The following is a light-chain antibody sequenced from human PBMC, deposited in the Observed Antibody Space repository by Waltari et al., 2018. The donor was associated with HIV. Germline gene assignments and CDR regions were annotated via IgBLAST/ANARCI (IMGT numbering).Light chain of an antibody. V-gene: IGLV2-14*01. CDR2: AVN. CDR3: SSFRSSATWV. CDR1: SSDVGGHDF. Sequence: QSALTQPASVSGSPGQSITLSCTGTSSDVGGHDFVSWYQQHPGEGPKLMIYAVNKRPSGVSDRFSGSKSGNTASLTISGLQAGDEADYYCSSFRSSATWVFGGGTKLTVV. J-gene: IGLJ3*02.